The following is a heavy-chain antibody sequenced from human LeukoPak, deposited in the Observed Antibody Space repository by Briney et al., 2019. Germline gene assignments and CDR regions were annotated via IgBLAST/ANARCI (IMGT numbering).Heavy chain of an antibody. D-gene: IGHD3-9*01. CDR3: ARSDYDILTGYYHYFDY. V-gene: IGHV5-51*01. Sequence: GESLKISCKGSGYSFTSYWIGWVRQMPGKGLEWMGIIYPGDSDTRYSPSFQGQVTNSADKSISTAYLQWSSLKASDTAMYYCARSDYDILTGYYHYFDYWGQGTLVTVSS. J-gene: IGHJ4*02. CDR1: GYSFTSYW. CDR2: IYPGDSDT.